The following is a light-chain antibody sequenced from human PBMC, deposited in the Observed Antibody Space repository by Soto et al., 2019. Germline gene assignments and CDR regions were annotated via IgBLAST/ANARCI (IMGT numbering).Light chain of an antibody. CDR1: QSISSY. V-gene: IGKV1-39*01. J-gene: IGKJ3*01. CDR2: AAS. Sequence: DIQMTQSPSSLSASVGERDTITCRASQSISSYLNWYQQKPGKAPKLLIYAASSLQSGVPSRFSGSGSGTDFTLTISSLQPEDFATYYCQQSYSTPVTFGPGTKVDIK. CDR3: QQSYSTPVT.